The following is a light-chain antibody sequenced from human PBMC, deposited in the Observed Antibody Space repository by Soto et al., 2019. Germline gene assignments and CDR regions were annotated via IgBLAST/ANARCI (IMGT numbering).Light chain of an antibody. CDR3: QHYNSYSEA. CDR1: QGISSY. V-gene: IGKV1-9*01. J-gene: IGKJ1*01. Sequence: DIQLTQSPSFLSASVGDRVTITCRASQGISSYLAWYQQKPGKAPNLLIYAASTLQSGVPSRFSGSGSGTEFTLTISSLQPDDFATYYCQHYNSYSEAFGQGTKVDIK. CDR2: AAS.